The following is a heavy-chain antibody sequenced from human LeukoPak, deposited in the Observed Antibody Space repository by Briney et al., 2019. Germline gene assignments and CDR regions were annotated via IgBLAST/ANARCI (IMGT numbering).Heavy chain of an antibody. CDR2: INHSGST. CDR1: GGSFSGYY. V-gene: IGHV4-34*01. CDR3: ARGRLRRRLAAQKSPGFDY. D-gene: IGHD4-17*01. J-gene: IGHJ4*02. Sequence: SETLSLTCAVYGGSFSGYYWSWIRQPPGKGLEWIGEINHSGSTNYNPSLKSRVTISVDTSKNQFSLKLNSVTAADTAVYYCARGRLRRRLAAQKSPGFDYWGQGTLVTVSS.